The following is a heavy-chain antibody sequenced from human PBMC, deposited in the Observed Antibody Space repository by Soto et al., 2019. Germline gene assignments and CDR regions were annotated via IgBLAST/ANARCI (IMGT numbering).Heavy chain of an antibody. CDR3: ARHTPAISISDH. D-gene: IGHD2-15*01. CDR1: GGSISSGGYY. Sequence: PSETLSLTCTVSGGSISSGGYYWSWIRQHPGKGLGWIGYIYYSGSTYYNPSLKSRVTISVDTSKNQFSLKLSSVTAADTAVYYCARHTPAISISDHWGQGTLVTVSS. V-gene: IGHV4-31*03. J-gene: IGHJ4*02. CDR2: IYYSGST.